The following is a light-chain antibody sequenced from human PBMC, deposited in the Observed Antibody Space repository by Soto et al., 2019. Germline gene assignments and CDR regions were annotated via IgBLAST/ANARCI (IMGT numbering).Light chain of an antibody. CDR1: SSDVGGYKY. CDR2: EVI. J-gene: IGLJ1*01. CDR3: SSYRSSSTVFYV. Sequence: QSALTQPASVSGSPGQSITISCTGTSSDVGGYKYVFWYQQHPGKAPKLMIYEVINRPSGVSNRFSGSKSGNTASLTISGLQAEDEADYYCSSYRSSSTVFYVFGTGTKLTVL. V-gene: IGLV2-14*01.